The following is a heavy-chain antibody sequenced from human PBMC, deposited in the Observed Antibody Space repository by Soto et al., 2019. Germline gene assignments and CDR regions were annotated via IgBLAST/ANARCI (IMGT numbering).Heavy chain of an antibody. CDR2: ISYSGST. CDR3: ARRSIRNTYIFDY. V-gene: IGHV4-39*01. J-gene: IGHJ4*02. Sequence: SETLSLTCTVSIGSINGRTYYWFWIRHPPGTGLEWIASISYSGSTYYNPSLRSRVTISADTSNNQFSLKVRSVTAADTAVYFCARRSIRNTYIFDYWGQGRLVTVSS. CDR1: IGSINGRTYY. D-gene: IGHD1-1*01.